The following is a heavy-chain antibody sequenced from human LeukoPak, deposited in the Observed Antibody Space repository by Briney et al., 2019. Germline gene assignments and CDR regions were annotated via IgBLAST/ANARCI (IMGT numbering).Heavy chain of an antibody. D-gene: IGHD2-15*01. Sequence: GGSLRLSCAASGFTFSSSAMSWVRQAPGKGLEWVSNRGRGGGGSTYYADSAKGRFTISRDNSKNTLYLQMNSLRAEDTAVYYCGRSRRINASLYYYMVVWGKGTTVTVSS. CDR1: GFTFSSSA. CDR2: RGRGGGGST. CDR3: GRSRRINASLYYYMVV. V-gene: IGHV3-23*01. J-gene: IGHJ6*03.